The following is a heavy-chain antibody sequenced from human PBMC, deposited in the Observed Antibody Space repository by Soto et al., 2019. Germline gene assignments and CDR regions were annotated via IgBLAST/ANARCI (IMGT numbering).Heavy chain of an antibody. J-gene: IGHJ5*02. CDR1: GHSFSRYD. D-gene: IGHD2-8*02. CDR3: SDTGGP. CDR2: INPNSGET. Sequence: QVQLVQSGTEVREPGASVKVSCKASGHSFSRYDISWVRQAPGQGLEWMGWINPNSGETGYAQRFQGRIIMTRNTSIYAVYMELRSLRSEDTAVYYCSDTGGPGGQGTLVTVSS. V-gene: IGHV1-8*01.